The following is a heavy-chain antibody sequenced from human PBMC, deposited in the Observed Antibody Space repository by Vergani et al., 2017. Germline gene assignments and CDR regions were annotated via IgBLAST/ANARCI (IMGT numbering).Heavy chain of an antibody. CDR2: ISSSSSYI. V-gene: IGHV3-21*01. CDR3: ARNMATDY. D-gene: IGHD5-24*01. J-gene: IGHJ4*02. CDR1: GFTFIMHA. Sequence: EVQLLESGGDLVQPGGSLRLSCAASGFTFIMHAMSWVRQAPGKGLEWVSSISSSSSYIYYADSVKGRFTISRDNAKNSLYLQMNSLRAEDTAVYYCARNMATDYWGQGTLVTVSS.